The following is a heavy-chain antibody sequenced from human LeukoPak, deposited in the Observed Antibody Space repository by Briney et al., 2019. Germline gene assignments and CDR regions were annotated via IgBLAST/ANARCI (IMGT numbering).Heavy chain of an antibody. D-gene: IGHD3-10*01. CDR3: ARFVYASGSHRAHDAFDI. CDR2: INHSGST. V-gene: IGHV4-39*07. J-gene: IGHJ3*02. Sequence: PSETLSLTCTVSGGSISSSNYYWGWIRQPPGKGLEWIGEINHSGSTNYNPSLKGRVAISVDTSKNQFSLKVSSVTAADTAVYYCARFVYASGSHRAHDAFDIWGQGTMVTVSS. CDR1: GGSISSSNYY.